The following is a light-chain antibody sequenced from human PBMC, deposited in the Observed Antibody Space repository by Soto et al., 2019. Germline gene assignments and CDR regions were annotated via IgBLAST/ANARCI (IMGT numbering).Light chain of an antibody. CDR2: TAS. J-gene: IGKJ5*01. CDR3: QQASSLPIT. CDR1: HDISSW. V-gene: IGKV1-12*01. Sequence: DIQMNQSPTSLSASVGDRVTITCLASHDISSWLAWYQQKPGRAPKLLIYTASSLESGVPSRFSGSGSGTDFTLTISSLQPEDFATYYCQQASSLPITIGQGTRLEI.